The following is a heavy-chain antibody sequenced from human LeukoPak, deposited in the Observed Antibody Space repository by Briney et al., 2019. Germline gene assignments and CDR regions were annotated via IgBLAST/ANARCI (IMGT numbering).Heavy chain of an antibody. Sequence: SETLSLTCAVYSGSFSGYYWSWIRQPPGKGLEWIGEINHSGSTNYNPSLKSRVTISVDTSKNQFSLKLSSVTAADTAVYYCARRSGWSHPFDYWGQGTLVTVSS. V-gene: IGHV4-34*01. CDR1: SGSFSGYY. J-gene: IGHJ4*02. CDR3: ARRSGWSHPFDY. CDR2: INHSGST. D-gene: IGHD6-19*01.